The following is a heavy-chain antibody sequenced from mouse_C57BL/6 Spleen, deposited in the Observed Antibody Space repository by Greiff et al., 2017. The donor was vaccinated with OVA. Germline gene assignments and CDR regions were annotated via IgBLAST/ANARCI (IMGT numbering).Heavy chain of an antibody. CDR3: ATGTEWYFDV. Sequence: VQLQQSGAELVKPGASVKISCKASGYAFSSYWMNWVTQRPGKGLEWIGQIYPGDGDNNYHGKFKGKATLTADKSTSTAYMQLSSLTSEDSAVYFCATGTEWYFDVWGTGTTVTVSS. CDR2: IYPGDGDN. J-gene: IGHJ1*03. D-gene: IGHD4-1*01. CDR1: GYAFSSYW. V-gene: IGHV1-80*01.